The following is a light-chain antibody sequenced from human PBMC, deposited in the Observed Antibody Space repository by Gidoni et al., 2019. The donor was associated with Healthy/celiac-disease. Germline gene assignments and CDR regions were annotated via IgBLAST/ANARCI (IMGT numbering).Light chain of an antibody. CDR3: SSYTSSSTPVV. Sequence: QSALTQPASVSGSPGQSITISCTGTSSDVGGYNYVSWYQQPPGKAPKLMIYEVSNRPSGVSNRFSGSKSDNTAYLTISVLQAEDEADYYCSSYTSSSTPVVFGGGTKLTVL. V-gene: IGLV2-14*01. J-gene: IGLJ2*01. CDR2: EVS. CDR1: SSDVGGYNY.